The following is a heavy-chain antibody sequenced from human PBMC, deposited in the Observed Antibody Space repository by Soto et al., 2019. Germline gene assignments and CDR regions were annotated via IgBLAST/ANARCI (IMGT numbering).Heavy chain of an antibody. CDR2: IYHDGTT. V-gene: IGHV4-38-2*02. Sequence: SETLSLTCTVSGYSISRGYYWGWIRQPPGKGLQWIGTIYHDGTTYSNPSLNGRVTISVSTSQNRFSLTLRSVTAADTAVYYCARVPYHYARGTYRPRWFDPWGQGTLVTVSS. CDR1: GYSISRGYY. J-gene: IGHJ5*02. D-gene: IGHD3-16*02. CDR3: ARVPYHYARGTYRPRWFDP.